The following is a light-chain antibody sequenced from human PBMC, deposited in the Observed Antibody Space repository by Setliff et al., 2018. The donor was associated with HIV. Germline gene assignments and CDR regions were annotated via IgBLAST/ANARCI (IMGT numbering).Light chain of an antibody. V-gene: IGKV1-13*02. J-gene: IGKJ4*01. CDR2: DAS. Sequence: AYQLTQSPSSLTASVGDRVTITCRTSHHIASALAWYQQRPGKAPNLLIYDASTLQSGVPSRFSGSGSGTDFTLTINSLQPEDYATYYCQQFSRYPRTFGGGTKVDIK. CDR3: QQFSRYPRT. CDR1: HHIASA.